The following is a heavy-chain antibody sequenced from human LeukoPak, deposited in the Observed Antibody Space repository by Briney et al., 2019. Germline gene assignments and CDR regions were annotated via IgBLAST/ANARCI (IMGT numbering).Heavy chain of an antibody. D-gene: IGHD6-19*01. J-gene: IGHJ6*03. CDR3: ARSIAVAAYYYYMDV. CDR2: INTNTGNP. V-gene: IGHV7-4-1*02. Sequence: ASVKVSCKASGYTFTGYYMHWVRQAPGQGLEWMGWINTNTGNPTYAQGFTGRFVFSLDTSVSTAYLQISSLKAEDTAVYYCARSIAVAAYYYYMDVWGKGTTVTVSS. CDR1: GYTFTGYY.